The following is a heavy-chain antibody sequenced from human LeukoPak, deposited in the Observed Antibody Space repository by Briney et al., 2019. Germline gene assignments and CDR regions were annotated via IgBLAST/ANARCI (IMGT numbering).Heavy chain of an antibody. CDR2: ISSSGSSI. J-gene: IGHJ1*01. Sequence: PGGSLRLSCAASGFTFINAWMNWVRQAPGKGLEWVSYISSSGSSIYYADSVKGRFTISRDNAKNSLYLQMNSLRAEDTAVYYCARDLGYYDSSGYYRGAEYFQHWGQGTLVTVSS. V-gene: IGHV3-11*01. CDR3: ARDLGYYDSSGYYRGAEYFQH. D-gene: IGHD3-22*01. CDR1: GFTFINAW.